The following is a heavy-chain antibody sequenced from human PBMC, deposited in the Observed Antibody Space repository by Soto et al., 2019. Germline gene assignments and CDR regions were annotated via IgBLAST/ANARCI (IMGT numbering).Heavy chain of an antibody. D-gene: IGHD3-10*01. Sequence: GGSLRLSCAASGFTFSSYGMHRVRQAPGKGLEWVAVIWYDGSNKYYADSVKGRFTISRDNSKNTLYLQMNSLRAEGTAVYYCARDGLRFGELFGYNWFDPWGQGTLVTVSS. J-gene: IGHJ5*02. CDR2: IWYDGSNK. CDR3: ARDGLRFGELFGYNWFDP. V-gene: IGHV3-33*01. CDR1: GFTFSSYG.